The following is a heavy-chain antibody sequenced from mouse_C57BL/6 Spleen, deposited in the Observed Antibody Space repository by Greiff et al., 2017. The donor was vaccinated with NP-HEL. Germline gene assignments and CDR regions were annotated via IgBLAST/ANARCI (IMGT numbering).Heavy chain of an antibody. CDR3: ARGAYYDGSSYCFAY. Sequence: QVQLQQPGAELVKPGASVKMSCKASGYTFTSYWITWVKQRPGQGLEWIGDIYPGSGSTNYNEKFKSKATLTVDTSSSTAYMQLSSLTSEDSAVYYCARGAYYDGSSYCFAYWGQGTLVTVSA. V-gene: IGHV1-55*01. D-gene: IGHD1-1*01. CDR1: GYTFTSYW. J-gene: IGHJ3*01. CDR2: IYPGSGST.